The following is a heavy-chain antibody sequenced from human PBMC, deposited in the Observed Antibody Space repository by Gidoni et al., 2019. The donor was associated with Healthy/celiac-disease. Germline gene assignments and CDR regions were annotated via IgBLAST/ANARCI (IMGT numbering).Heavy chain of an antibody. CDR1: GGSFSGYY. D-gene: IGHD4-17*01. V-gene: IGHV4-34*01. CDR2: INHSGST. CDR3: ARIPPPFAYGDSDY. J-gene: IGHJ4*02. Sequence: QVQLQQWGAGLLKPSETLSLTCAVYGGSFSGYYWSWIRQPPGKGLEWIGEINHSGSTNYNPSLKSRVTISVDTSKNQFSLKLSSVTAADTAVYYCARIPPPFAYGDSDYWGQGTLVTVSS.